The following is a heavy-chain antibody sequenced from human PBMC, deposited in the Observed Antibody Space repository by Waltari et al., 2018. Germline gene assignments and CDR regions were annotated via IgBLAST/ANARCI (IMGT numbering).Heavy chain of an antibody. CDR3: ARGAPFSPKRWWPY. Sequence: QVQLVESGGGVVQPGRSLRLSCAASGFTFSSYGMHWVRQAPGKGLEWVVVIGYDGSNKYYADSGKGRFTIARDNSKNTLYLQMNSLRAEDTAVYYCARGAPFSPKRWWPYWGQGTLVTVSS. CDR1: GFTFSSYG. V-gene: IGHV3-33*01. D-gene: IGHD5-18*01. J-gene: IGHJ4*02. CDR2: IGYDGSNK.